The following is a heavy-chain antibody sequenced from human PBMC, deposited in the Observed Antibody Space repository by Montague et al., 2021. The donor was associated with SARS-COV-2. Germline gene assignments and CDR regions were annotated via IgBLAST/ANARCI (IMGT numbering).Heavy chain of an antibody. CDR1: GFTFSSYG. Sequence: LRLSCAASGFTFSSYGMHWVRQAPGKGLEWVAVIWYDGSNKYYADSVKGRFTISRDNSKNTLYLQMNSLRAEDTAVYYCARLYYYGSGRRMGYYYYGMDVWGQGTTVTVSS. V-gene: IGHV3-33*01. D-gene: IGHD3-10*01. J-gene: IGHJ6*02. CDR2: IWYDGSNK. CDR3: ARLYYYGSGRRMGYYYYGMDV.